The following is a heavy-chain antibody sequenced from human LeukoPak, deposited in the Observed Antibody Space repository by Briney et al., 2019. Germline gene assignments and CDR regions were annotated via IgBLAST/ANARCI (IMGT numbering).Heavy chain of an antibody. J-gene: IGHJ4*02. CDR3: ARGEAAAGSPYFDY. Sequence: SETLSLTCTVSGGSISSYYWSWIRQPPGKGLEWIGYIYYSGSTNYNPSLKSRVTISVDTSKNQFSLKLSSVTAADTAVYYCARGEAAAGSPYFDYWGQGTLVTVSS. V-gene: IGHV4-59*12. D-gene: IGHD6-13*01. CDR2: IYYSGST. CDR1: GGSISSYY.